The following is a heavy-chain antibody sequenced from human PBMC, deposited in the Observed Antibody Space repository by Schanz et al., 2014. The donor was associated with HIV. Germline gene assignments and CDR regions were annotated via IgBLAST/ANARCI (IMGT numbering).Heavy chain of an antibody. D-gene: IGHD2-8*01. CDR1: GFTFSSYW. CDR2: INTDGSST. Sequence: VQLVQSGGGLVQSGTSLRLSCKASGFTFSSYWMFWVRQAPGKGLEWVSRINTDGSSTNYADSVKGRFTISRDNAKNTLYLQLGSLRPDDTAMYYCANSGYCTSGICYTRGTGMDVWGQGTTVTVSS. CDR3: ANSGYCTSGICYTRGTGMDV. J-gene: IGHJ6*02. V-gene: IGHV3-74*01.